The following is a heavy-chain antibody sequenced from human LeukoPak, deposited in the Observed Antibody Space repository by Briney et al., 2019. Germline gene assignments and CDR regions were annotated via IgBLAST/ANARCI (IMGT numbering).Heavy chain of an antibody. D-gene: IGHD2-15*01. J-gene: IGHJ4*02. Sequence: ASVKVSCKASGYTFTSYAMNWVRQAPGQGLEWMGWINTNNGNPTYAQGFTGRFVFSLDTSVSTAYLQISSLKAEDTAVYHCAREVVVAARDFDYWGQGTLVTVSS. CDR3: AREVVVAARDFDY. CDR1: GYTFTSYA. V-gene: IGHV7-4-1*02. CDR2: INTNNGNP.